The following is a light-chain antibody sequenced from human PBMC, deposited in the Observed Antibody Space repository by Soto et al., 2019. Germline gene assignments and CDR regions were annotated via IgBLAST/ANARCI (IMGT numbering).Light chain of an antibody. J-gene: IGKJ1*01. CDR2: TAS. Sequence: DIQMTQSPSSLSASVGDRVTITCRASQGISNALAWYQQKPGKVPKLLIYTASTLQSGVSSRFSGSGSGTDFTLTISSLQPEDVATYYCQKYNSGLWTFGQGTKVEIK. CDR3: QKYNSGLWT. CDR1: QGISNA. V-gene: IGKV1-27*01.